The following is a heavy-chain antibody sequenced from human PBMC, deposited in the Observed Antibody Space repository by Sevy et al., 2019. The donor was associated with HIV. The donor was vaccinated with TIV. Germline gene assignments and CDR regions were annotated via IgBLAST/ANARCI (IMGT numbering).Heavy chain of an antibody. CDR2: ISSSSSYI. V-gene: IGHV3-21*01. CDR1: GFTFSSYS. Sequence: GGSLRLSCAASGFTFSSYSMNWVRQAPGKGLEWVSPISSSSSYIYYADSVKGRFTISRDNAKNSLYLQMNSLRAEDTAVYYCASGRGRLGYCSSTSRVMKWGQGTLVTVSS. J-gene: IGHJ4*02. CDR3: ASGRGRLGYCSSTSRVMK. D-gene: IGHD2-2*01.